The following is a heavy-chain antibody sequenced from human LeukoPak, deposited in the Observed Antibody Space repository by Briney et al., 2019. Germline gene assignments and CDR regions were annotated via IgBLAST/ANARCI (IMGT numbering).Heavy chain of an antibody. Sequence: PGGSLRLSCAASGFTFSNYAMRWVRQAPGRGLEWVSSISISSTYIYYADSVKGRFTISRDNAKKSLYLQMDSLRAEDTAVSYCVRGVTAAPNFASWGQGTLVTVSS. V-gene: IGHV3-21*01. D-gene: IGHD6-13*01. CDR2: ISISSTYI. CDR3: VRGVTAAPNFAS. CDR1: GFTFSNYA. J-gene: IGHJ4*02.